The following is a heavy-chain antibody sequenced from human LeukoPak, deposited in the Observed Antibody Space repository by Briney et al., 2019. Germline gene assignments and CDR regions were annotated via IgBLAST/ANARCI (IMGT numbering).Heavy chain of an antibody. J-gene: IGHJ4*02. CDR2: ISSNGGST. CDR1: GFTFSSYA. D-gene: IGHD3-10*01. CDR3: VKDLRGSVSYRNY. Sequence: PGGSLRLSCSASGFTFSSYAMHWVRPAPGKGLEYGSAISSNGGSTYYADSVKGRFTISRDNSKNTLYLQMSSLRAEDTAVYYCVKDLRGSVSYRNYWGQGTLVTVSS. V-gene: IGHV3-64D*06.